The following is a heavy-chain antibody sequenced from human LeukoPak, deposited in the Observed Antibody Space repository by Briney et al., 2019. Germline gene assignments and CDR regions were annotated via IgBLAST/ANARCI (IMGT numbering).Heavy chain of an antibody. D-gene: IGHD3-10*01. CDR2: ISGSGGST. J-gene: IGHJ4*02. CDR1: GFTFSNYS. V-gene: IGHV3-23*01. Sequence: GGSLRLSCAASGFTFSNYSMNWVRQAPGKGLEWVSAISGSGGSTYYADSAKGRFTISRDNSTNTLYLQMHSLRAAATAVYYCAKVRVVVHYFDYWGQGTLVTVSS. CDR3: AKVRVVVHYFDY.